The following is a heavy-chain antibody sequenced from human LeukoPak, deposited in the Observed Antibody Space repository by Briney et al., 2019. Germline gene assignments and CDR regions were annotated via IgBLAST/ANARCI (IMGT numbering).Heavy chain of an antibody. V-gene: IGHV1-18*01. CDR2: ISAYNGNT. J-gene: IGHJ6*03. CDR1: GYTFTSYG. D-gene: IGHD3-10*01. CDR3: ARAGAVLLWFGESYSYYYMDV. Sequence: ASVKVSCKASGYTFTSYGISWVRQAPGQGLEWMGWISAYNGNTNYAQKLQGRVTMTTDTSTSTAYMELRSLRSDDTAVYYCARAGAVLLWFGESYSYYYMDVWGKGTTVTVSS.